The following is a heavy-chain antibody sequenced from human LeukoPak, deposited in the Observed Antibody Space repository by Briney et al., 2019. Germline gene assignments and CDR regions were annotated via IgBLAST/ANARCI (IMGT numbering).Heavy chain of an antibody. CDR2: IIPIFGTA. D-gene: IGHD3-22*01. Sequence: PGGSLRLSCAASGFTFSSYAMSWVRQAPGQGLEWMGGIIPIFGTANYAQKFQGRVTITADESTSTAYMELSSLRSEDTAVYYCASSSSMYLTDQYDSSGYIDYWGQGTLVTVSS. J-gene: IGHJ4*02. CDR3: ASSSSMYLTDQYDSSGYIDY. CDR1: GFTFSSYA. V-gene: IGHV1-69*01.